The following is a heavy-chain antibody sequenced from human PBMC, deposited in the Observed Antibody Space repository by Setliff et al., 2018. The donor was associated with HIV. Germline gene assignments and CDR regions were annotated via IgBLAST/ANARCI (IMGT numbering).Heavy chain of an antibody. V-gene: IGHV4-4*09. Sequence: PSGTLSLTCTVSGGSISGYYWSWIRQPPGKGLEWLGHIYSSGSTNYNPSLKSRVTISVDTSKDQFSLKLYSVTAADTAVYYCARAYFGSGIYYWGQGTLVTVSS. CDR2: IYSSGST. CDR3: ARAYFGSGIYY. CDR1: GGSISGYY. D-gene: IGHD3-10*01. J-gene: IGHJ4*02.